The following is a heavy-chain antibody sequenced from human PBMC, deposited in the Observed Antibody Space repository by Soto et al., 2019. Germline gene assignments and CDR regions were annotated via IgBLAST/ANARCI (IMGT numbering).Heavy chain of an antibody. J-gene: IGHJ4*02. V-gene: IGHV1-8*01. D-gene: IGHD3-10*01. CDR2: VNPNNGDT. Sequence: QVQLVQSGAELKKPGASVKVSCKASGYTFSNYDMNWVRQATGQGPEWIGWVNPNNGDTGYAQKFQGRVTLTTDISTTTAYMELTSLRSEDTAIYYSAKVSRKGSAIDFDYRGQGTLITVSS. CDR3: AKVSRKGSAIDFDY. CDR1: GYTFSNYD.